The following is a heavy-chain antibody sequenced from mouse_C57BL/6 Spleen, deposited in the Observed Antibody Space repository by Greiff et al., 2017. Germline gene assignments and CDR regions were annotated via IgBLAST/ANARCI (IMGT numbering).Heavy chain of an antibody. CDR3: ASEDGYH. CDR2: IYPRSGNT. CDR1: GYTFTSYG. D-gene: IGHD2-3*01. J-gene: IGHJ2*01. V-gene: IGHV1-81*01. Sequence: VQLQQSGAELARPGASVKLSCKASGYTFTSYGISWVKQRTGQGLEWIGEIYPRSGNTYYNEKFKGKATLTADKSSSTAYMELRSLTSEDSAVYFCASEDGYHWGQGTTLTVSS.